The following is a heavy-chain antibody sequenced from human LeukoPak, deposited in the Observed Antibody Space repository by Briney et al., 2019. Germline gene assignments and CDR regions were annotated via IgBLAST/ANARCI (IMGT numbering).Heavy chain of an antibody. CDR1: GFTFSSYG. D-gene: IGHD3-10*01. CDR2: ISYDGSNK. J-gene: IGHJ4*02. Sequence: GRSLRLSCAAPGFTFSSYGMHWVRQAPGKGLEWVAVISYDGSNKYYADSVKGRFTISRDNSKNTLYLQMNSLRAEDTAVYYCAKGIGAYYGSGSYIDYWGQGTLVTVSS. CDR3: AKGIGAYYGSGSYIDY. V-gene: IGHV3-30*18.